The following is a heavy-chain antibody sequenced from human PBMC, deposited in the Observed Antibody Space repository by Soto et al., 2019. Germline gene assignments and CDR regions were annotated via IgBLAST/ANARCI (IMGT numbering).Heavy chain of an antibody. J-gene: IGHJ4*02. V-gene: IGHV1-46*01. CDR2: INPSGGST. D-gene: IGHD1-26*01. Sequence: ASVKVSCKASGYTFTSYYLHWVRQASGQGLEWMGIINPSGGSTTYAQKFQGRVTMTKDTSTSTVYMELSSLRSEDTAVYFCARSEIAWGANPRSLFDYWGQGTLVTVSS. CDR3: ARSEIAWGANPRSLFDY. CDR1: GYTFTSYY.